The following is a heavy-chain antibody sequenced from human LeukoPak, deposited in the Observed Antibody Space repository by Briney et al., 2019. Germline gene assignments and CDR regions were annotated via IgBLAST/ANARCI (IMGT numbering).Heavy chain of an antibody. J-gene: IGHJ4*02. Sequence: PGGSLRLSCAASGFTFDDYAMHWVRQAPGKGLEWVSGISWNSGSIGYADSVRDRFTISRDIPRDTLYLQMNSLRDDDTAVYYCAKRLRDGYNSPIDYWGQGILVTVSS. CDR1: GFTFDDYA. V-gene: IGHV3-9*01. CDR3: AKRLRDGYNSPIDY. CDR2: ISWNSGSI. D-gene: IGHD5-24*01.